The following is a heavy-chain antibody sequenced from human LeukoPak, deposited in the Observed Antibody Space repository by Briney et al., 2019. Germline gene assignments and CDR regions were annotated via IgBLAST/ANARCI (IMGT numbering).Heavy chain of an antibody. V-gene: IGHV3-53*01. CDR1: GFTVSSNY. J-gene: IGHJ4*02. Sequence: IQPGGSLRLSCAASGFTVSSNYMSWVRQAPGKGLEWVSVIYSGGSTYYADSVKGRFTISRDNSKNTLYLQMNSLRAEDTAVYYCAREGYYYDSSGYLTSGGYFDYWGQGTLVTVSS. CDR3: AREGYYYDSSGYLTSGGYFDY. CDR2: IYSGGST. D-gene: IGHD3-22*01.